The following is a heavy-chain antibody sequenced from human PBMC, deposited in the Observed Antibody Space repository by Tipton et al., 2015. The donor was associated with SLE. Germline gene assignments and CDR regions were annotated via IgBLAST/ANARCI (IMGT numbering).Heavy chain of an antibody. CDR2: INRSRSA. CDR1: ADSIRRSY. J-gene: IGHJ4*02. Sequence: GLVKPSETLSLTCSVSADSIRRSYWSWIRQPPGKGLEWIGEINRSRSANYNPSLKSRVIISVDTSNNQFSLELTSVTAADTAVYYCARVSSGWFYFDNWGPGTPVTVSS. CDR3: ARVSSGWFYFDN. D-gene: IGHD6-19*01. V-gene: IGHV4-34*01.